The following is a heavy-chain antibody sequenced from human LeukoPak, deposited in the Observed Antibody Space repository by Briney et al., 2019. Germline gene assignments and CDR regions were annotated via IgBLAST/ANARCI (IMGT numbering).Heavy chain of an antibody. J-gene: IGHJ4*02. CDR1: GFTFSSYW. CDR2: IKHDGSEK. Sequence: GGSLRLSCAASGFTFSSYWMSWVRQAPGQGLGWVANIKHDGSEKYYVDSVKRRFTISRDNAKNSLYLQMNSLRAEDTAVYYCARFYSTPHYYYDSSGYYHFDYWGQGTLVTVSS. CDR3: ARFYSTPHYYYDSSGYYHFDY. V-gene: IGHV3-7*01. D-gene: IGHD3-22*01.